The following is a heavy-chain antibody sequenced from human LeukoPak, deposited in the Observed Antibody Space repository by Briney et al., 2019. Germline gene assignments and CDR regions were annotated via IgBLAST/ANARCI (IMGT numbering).Heavy chain of an antibody. J-gene: IGHJ6*02. Sequence: SETLSLTCAVSGYSISSGYYWGWIRQPPGKGLEWIGSIYHSGSTYYNPSLKSRVTISVDTSKNQFSLKLSSVTAADTAVYYCARGRKDVWGQGTTVTVSS. V-gene: IGHV4-38-2*01. CDR3: ARGRKDV. D-gene: IGHD1-14*01. CDR2: IYHSGST. CDR1: GYSISSGYY.